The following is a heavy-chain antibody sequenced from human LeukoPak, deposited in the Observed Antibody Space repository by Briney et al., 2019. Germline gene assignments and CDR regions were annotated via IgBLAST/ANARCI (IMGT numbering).Heavy chain of an antibody. D-gene: IGHD1-20*01. J-gene: IGHJ6*03. Sequence: GASVKVSCKASGYTFTSYAMHWVRQAPGQGLEWMGWINPNSGGTNYAQKFQGRVTMTRDTSISTAYMELSRLRSDDTAVYYCARETTEYYNWNDVGSYYYYYMDVWGKGTTVTISS. CDR2: INPNSGGT. V-gene: IGHV1-2*02. CDR3: ARETTEYYNWNDVGSYYYYYMDV. CDR1: GYTFTSYA.